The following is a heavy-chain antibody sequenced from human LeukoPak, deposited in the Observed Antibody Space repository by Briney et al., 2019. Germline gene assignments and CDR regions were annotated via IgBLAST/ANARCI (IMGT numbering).Heavy chain of an antibody. CDR1: GFTFSSFE. CDR2: ISSSASTI. D-gene: IGHD2-15*01. V-gene: IGHV3-48*03. CDR3: ARGHRYCSGGSCINWFDP. J-gene: IGHJ5*02. Sequence: GGSLRLSCAASGFTFSSFEMNWVRQAPGKGLEWVSYISSSASTIYYADSVKGRFTISRDNAENSLYLQMNSLRAEDTAVYYCARGHRYCSGGSCINWFDPWGQGTLVTVSS.